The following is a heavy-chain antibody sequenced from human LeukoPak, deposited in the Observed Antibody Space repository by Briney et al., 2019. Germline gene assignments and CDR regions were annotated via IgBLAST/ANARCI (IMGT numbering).Heavy chain of an antibody. Sequence: ASVKVSCKASGYTFTSYYMHWVRQAPGQGLEWMGMINPSGGSTSYAQKFQGRVTMTRDMSTSTVYMELSSLRSEDTAVYYCARDYYDSSGYYYTDYWGQGTLVTVSS. J-gene: IGHJ4*02. D-gene: IGHD3-22*01. CDR3: ARDYYDSSGYYYTDY. CDR2: INPSGGST. CDR1: GYTFTSYY. V-gene: IGHV1-46*01.